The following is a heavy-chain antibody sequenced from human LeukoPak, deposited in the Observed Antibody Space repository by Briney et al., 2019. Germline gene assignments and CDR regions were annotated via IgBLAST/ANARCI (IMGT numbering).Heavy chain of an antibody. CDR3: ARQDYGDYFGYYYYYIDV. D-gene: IGHD4-17*01. Sequence: TSETLSLTCTVSGGSISSYYWSWIRQPPGKGLEWIGYIYYSGSTNYYPSLKSRVTISVDTSKNQFSLKLSSVTAADTAVYYCARQDYGDYFGYYYYYIDVWGKGTTVTLSS. J-gene: IGHJ6*03. CDR2: IYYSGST. CDR1: GGSISSYY. V-gene: IGHV4-59*01.